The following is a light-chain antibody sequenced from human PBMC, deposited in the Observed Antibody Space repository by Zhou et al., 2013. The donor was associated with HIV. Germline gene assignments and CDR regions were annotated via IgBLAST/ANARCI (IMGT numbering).Light chain of an antibody. CDR3: QQYGSSPLT. V-gene: IGKV3-20*01. CDR1: QSVSSSY. CDR2: GAS. J-gene: IGKJ4*01. Sequence: EIVLTQSPGTLSLSPGERATLSCRASQSVSSSYLAWYQQKPGLAPRLLIYGASTRATGIPDRFSGGGSGTDFTLTISRLEPEDFAVYYCQQYGSSPLTFGGGTKVEIK.